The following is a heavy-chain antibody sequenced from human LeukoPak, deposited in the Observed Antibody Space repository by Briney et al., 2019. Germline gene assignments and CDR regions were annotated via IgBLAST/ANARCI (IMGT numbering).Heavy chain of an antibody. Sequence: GGSLRLSCTASGLSLNNYAMSWVRQAPGKGVEWVSASSSSDDGKWYAESVRGRFTISRDNSKSTLYLQMNSQRAEDTAVYYCAKKYSSGWYSADYWGQGTLVTVSS. CDR2: SSSSDDGK. V-gene: IGHV3-23*01. D-gene: IGHD6-19*01. CDR3: AKKYSSGWYSADY. J-gene: IGHJ4*02. CDR1: GLSLNNYA.